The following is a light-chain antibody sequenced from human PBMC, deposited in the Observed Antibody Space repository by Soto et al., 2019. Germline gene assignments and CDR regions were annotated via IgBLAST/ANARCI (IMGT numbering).Light chain of an antibody. CDR1: QGIGNT. CDR3: QHYDNWQFT. V-gene: IGKV3-15*01. CDR2: RTS. Sequence: EIVMTQSPATLSVSPGEGATLSCRASQGIGNTLAWYQQKPGQTPRLLIYRTSIRSTGVQARFSGSASGTEFTLAVATPQSDYVADYYGQHYDNWQFTFRGRT. J-gene: IGKJ4*01.